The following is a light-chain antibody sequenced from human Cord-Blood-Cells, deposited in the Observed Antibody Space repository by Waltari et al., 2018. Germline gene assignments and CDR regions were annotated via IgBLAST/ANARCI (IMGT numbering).Light chain of an antibody. CDR2: SNN. CDR1: SSNIGSNT. CDR3: AAWDDSLNGFWV. J-gene: IGLJ3*02. V-gene: IGLV1-44*01. Sequence: QSVLTQPPSASGTPGQRVTISCSGSSSNIGSNTVNWYQQLPGTAPKLLIYSNNQRPPGVPDRFSGSKSGTSASLAISGLQSEDEADYYCAAWDDSLNGFWVFGGGTKLTVL.